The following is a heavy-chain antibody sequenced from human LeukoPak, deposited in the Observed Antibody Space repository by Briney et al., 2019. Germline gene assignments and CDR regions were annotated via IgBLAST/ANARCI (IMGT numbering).Heavy chain of an antibody. CDR3: AGGYY. CDR2: FYHTGST. CDR1: GDSISSSSYY. J-gene: IGHJ4*02. V-gene: IGHV4-39*01. Sequence: SETLSLTCTVSGDSISSSSYYWGWIRQSPGKGLEGIATFYHTGSTSYNPSLRSRVTISVDTSTNQLSLKLRSVTAADTAVYYCAGGYYWGQGTLVTVSS.